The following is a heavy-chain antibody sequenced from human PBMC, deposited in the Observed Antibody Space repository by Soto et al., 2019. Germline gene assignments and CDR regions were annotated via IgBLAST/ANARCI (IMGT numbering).Heavy chain of an antibody. Sequence: SVKVSCKASGGTFSSYAISWVRQAPGQGLEWMGGIIPIFGTANYAQKFQGRVTITADESTSTAYMELSSLRSEDTAVYYCARNYYDSSDRDAFDIWGQGTMVTGSS. D-gene: IGHD3-22*01. V-gene: IGHV1-69*13. J-gene: IGHJ3*02. CDR3: ARNYYDSSDRDAFDI. CDR1: GGTFSSYA. CDR2: IIPIFGTA.